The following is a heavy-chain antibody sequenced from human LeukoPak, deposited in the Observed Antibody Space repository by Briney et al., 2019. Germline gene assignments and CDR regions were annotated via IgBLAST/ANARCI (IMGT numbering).Heavy chain of an antibody. D-gene: IGHD5-18*01. CDR2: IYYSGST. J-gene: IGHJ4*02. Sequence: SETLSLTCTVSGGSISSSSYYWGWIRQPPGKGLEWIGSIYYSGSTYYNPSLKSRVTISVDTSKNQFSLKLSSVTAADTAVYYCAENVDTAMSYYFDYWGQGTLVTVSS. V-gene: IGHV4-39*07. CDR3: AENVDTAMSYYFDY. CDR1: GGSISSSSYY.